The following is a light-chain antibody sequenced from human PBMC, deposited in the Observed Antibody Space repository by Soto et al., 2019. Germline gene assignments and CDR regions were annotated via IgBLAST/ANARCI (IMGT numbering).Light chain of an antibody. V-gene: IGKV3-15*01. CDR3: QQYNNWPPIT. Sequence: EIVLTQSPATLSLSPGERATLSCRASQSISSSYLAWYQQKPGQAPRLLIYGASTRATGIPARFSGSGSGTEFTLTIRSLQSEDFAVYYCQQYNNWPPITVGQGTRLEIK. CDR2: GAS. J-gene: IGKJ5*01. CDR1: QSISSSY.